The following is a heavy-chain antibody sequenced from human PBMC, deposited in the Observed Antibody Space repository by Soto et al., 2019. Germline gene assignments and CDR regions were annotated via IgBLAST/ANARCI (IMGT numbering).Heavy chain of an antibody. Sequence: QVQLQESGPGLVKPSQTLSLTCTVSGGSISSGGYYWSWIRQHPGKGLEWIGYIYYSGSTYYNPSPXSXXTISLDTSKNQSSLKLSSVPAADTAVYYCARSVFPWGQGTLVTVSS. J-gene: IGHJ5*02. V-gene: IGHV4-31*03. CDR3: ARSVFP. CDR1: GGSISSGGYY. CDR2: IYYSGST.